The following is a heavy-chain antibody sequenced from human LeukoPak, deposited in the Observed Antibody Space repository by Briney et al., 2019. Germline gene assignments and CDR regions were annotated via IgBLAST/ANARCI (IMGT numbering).Heavy chain of an antibody. CDR3: ARFSGPGMQHYYYYMDV. J-gene: IGHJ6*03. CDR1: GFSVSMKY. V-gene: IGHV3-53*01. D-gene: IGHD3-10*01. Sequence: GGSLRLSCAASGFSVSMKYMTWVRQAPGRGLEWVSVIFSGGTTYYADSVKGRFTVSRDNSKNMMYLQMNSLRAEDAAVYYCARFSGPGMQHYYYYMDVWGTGTTVTVSS. CDR2: IFSGGTT.